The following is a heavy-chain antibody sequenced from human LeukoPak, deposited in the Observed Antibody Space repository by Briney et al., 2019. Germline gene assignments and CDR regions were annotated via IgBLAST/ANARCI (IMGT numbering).Heavy chain of an antibody. D-gene: IGHD2/OR15-2a*01. J-gene: IGHJ4*02. CDR1: GYTFSSHW. Sequence: GGSLRLSCAASGYTFSSHWMTWVRQAPGQGLEWVASIKQDGSDQNYVDSVKGRFTVSRDNTRNTLYLQMSSLRDEDTAVYYCASTLSLSYWGQGTLVTVPS. CDR2: IKQDGSDQ. CDR3: ASTLSLSY. V-gene: IGHV3-7*01.